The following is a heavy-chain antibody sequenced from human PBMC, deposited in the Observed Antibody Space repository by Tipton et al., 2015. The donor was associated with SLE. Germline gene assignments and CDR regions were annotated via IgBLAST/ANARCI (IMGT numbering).Heavy chain of an antibody. V-gene: IGHV4-59*11. CDR3: ARGQGYYDIRGGAFDI. Sequence: LRLSCTVSGASIRSQYWSWIRQPPGKELEWIGNIYYSGSTNYNPSLKSRVTISVDTSKNQFSLKLSSVTAADTAVYYCARGQGYYDIRGGAFDIWGQGTMVTVSS. CDR2: IYYSGST. D-gene: IGHD3-9*01. J-gene: IGHJ3*02. CDR1: GASIRSQY.